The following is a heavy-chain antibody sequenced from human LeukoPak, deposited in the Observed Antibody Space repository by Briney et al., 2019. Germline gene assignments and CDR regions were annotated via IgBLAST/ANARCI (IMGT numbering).Heavy chain of an antibody. CDR1: VYTFTTYG. D-gene: IGHD3-10*01. CDR2: ISAYNGNT. J-gene: IGHJ4*02. CDR3: ARGHWEGSGSYYHDQDS. V-gene: IGHV1-18*01. Sequence: ASVKVSCKASVYTFTTYGITWVRQAPGQGLEWMGWISAYNGNTNYAQKLQGRVTMTTDTSTSTAYMELRSLRSDDTAVYYCARGHWEGSGSYYHDQDSWGQGTLVTVSS.